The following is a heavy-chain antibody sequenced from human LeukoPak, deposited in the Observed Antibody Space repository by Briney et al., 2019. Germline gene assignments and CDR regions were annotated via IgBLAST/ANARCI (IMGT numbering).Heavy chain of an antibody. J-gene: IGHJ4*02. Sequence: PGGSLRLSCEASEFTFSNYWMSWVRQAPGKGLEWVANVKQDGSEKYYVDSVKGRFTISRDNSKNTLYLQMNSLRAEDTAVYYCAKDPSKDIVLMVYATILGATVDYWGQGTLVTVSS. CDR2: VKQDGSEK. CDR1: EFTFSNYW. V-gene: IGHV3-7*03. CDR3: AKDPSKDIVLMVYATILGATVDY. D-gene: IGHD2-8*01.